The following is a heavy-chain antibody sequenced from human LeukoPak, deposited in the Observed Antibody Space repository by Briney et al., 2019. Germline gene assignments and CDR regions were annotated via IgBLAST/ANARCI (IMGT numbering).Heavy chain of an antibody. CDR2: INQDGSEK. J-gene: IGHJ3*02. V-gene: IGHV3-7*01. CDR3: ARAQLDLAFDI. CDR1: GITFTSYR. Sequence: GGSLRLSCAASGITFTSYRMSWVRQAPGKGLEWVANINQDGSEKYYVDSVKGRFTISRDNSKNTLYLQMNSLRAEDTAVYYCARAQLDLAFDIWGQGTMVTASS. D-gene: IGHD6-6*01.